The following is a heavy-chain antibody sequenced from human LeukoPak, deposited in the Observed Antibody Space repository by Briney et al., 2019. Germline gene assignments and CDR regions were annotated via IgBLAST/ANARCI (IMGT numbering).Heavy chain of an antibody. D-gene: IGHD5-18*01. CDR3: ARGGGYSYGYFDY. CDR1: GGTFSSYA. Sequence: SVKVSCKASGGTFSSYAISWVRQAPGQGLEWMGRIIPIFGTANYAQKFQGRVTITADESTSTAYMELSSLRSEDTAVYYCARGGGYSYGYFDYWGQGTLVTVSS. J-gene: IGHJ4*02. V-gene: IGHV1-69*13. CDR2: IIPIFGTA.